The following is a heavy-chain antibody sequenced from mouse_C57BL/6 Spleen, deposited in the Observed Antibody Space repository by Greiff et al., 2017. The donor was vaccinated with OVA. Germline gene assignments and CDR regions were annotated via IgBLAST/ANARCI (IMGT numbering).Heavy chain of an antibody. J-gene: IGHJ3*01. CDR1: GFNIKDYY. CDR3: TPMTTGRGGFAY. D-gene: IGHD1-1*01. Sequence: EVQLQQSGAELVRPGASVKLSCTASGFNIKDYYMHWVKQRPEQGLEWIGRIDPEDGDTEYAPKFQGKATMTADTSSNTAYLQLSSLTSEDTAVYYCTPMTTGRGGFAYWGQGTLVTVSA. V-gene: IGHV14-1*01. CDR2: IDPEDGDT.